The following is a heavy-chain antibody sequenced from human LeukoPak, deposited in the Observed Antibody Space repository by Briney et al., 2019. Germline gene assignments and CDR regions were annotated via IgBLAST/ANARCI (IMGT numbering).Heavy chain of an antibody. CDR3: ARMWRGFEYSAQGYYFDY. V-gene: IGHV3-7*01. D-gene: IGHD4-11*01. J-gene: IGHJ4*02. Sequence: GSLRLSCAASRFTFDTYWMTWVRQAPGKGLAWVANINPDGTDQNYVDSLKGRFTISRDNAKNSLSLQMNSLRPDDTAVYFCARMWRGFEYSAQGYYFDYWGQGTLVTVSS. CDR2: INPDGTDQ. CDR1: RFTFDTYW.